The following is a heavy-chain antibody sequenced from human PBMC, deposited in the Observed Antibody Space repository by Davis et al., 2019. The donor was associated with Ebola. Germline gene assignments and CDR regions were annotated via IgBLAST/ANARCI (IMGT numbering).Heavy chain of an antibody. Sequence: PGGSLRLSCAASGFTFSSYAMSWVRQAPGKGLEWVANIKQDGSEKYYVDSVKGRFTISRDNAKNSLYLQMNSLRAEDTAVYYCARDDSSGYHFDYWGQGTLVTVSS. CDR3: ARDDSSGYHFDY. CDR1: GFTFSSYA. J-gene: IGHJ4*02. V-gene: IGHV3-7*01. CDR2: IKQDGSEK. D-gene: IGHD3-22*01.